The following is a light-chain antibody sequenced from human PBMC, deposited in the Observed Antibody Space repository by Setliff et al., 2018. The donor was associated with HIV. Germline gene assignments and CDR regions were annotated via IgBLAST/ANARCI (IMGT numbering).Light chain of an antibody. Sequence: QSALTQPASVSGSPGQSITISCTGTSSDVGVYNYVSWYQQHPGKAPNLMIYDVSNRPSGVSNRFSGSKSGNTASLTISGLQAEDEADYYCSSYTSSSSYVFGTGTKSPS. CDR3: SSYTSSSSYV. V-gene: IGLV2-14*03. J-gene: IGLJ1*01. CDR1: SSDVGVYNY. CDR2: DVS.